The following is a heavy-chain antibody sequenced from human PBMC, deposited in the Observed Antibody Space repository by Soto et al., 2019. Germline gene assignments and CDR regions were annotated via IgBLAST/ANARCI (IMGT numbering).Heavy chain of an antibody. CDR2: IYYSGST. J-gene: IGHJ6*03. Sequence: QVQLQESGPGLVEPAETLSLTCTVSGGSVSSYYWSWIRQPPEKGLEWIGYIYYSGSTNYNPSLRSRVTISIDTSKNQFSLKLSSVTAADTAVYYCARSVVVVLSLYYMDVWGKGTTVTVSS. CDR1: GGSVSSYY. D-gene: IGHD2-2*01. CDR3: ARSVVVVLSLYYMDV. V-gene: IGHV4-59*08.